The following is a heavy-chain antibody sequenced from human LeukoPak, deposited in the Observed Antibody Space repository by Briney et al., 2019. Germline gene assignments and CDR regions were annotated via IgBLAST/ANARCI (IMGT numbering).Heavy chain of an antibody. CDR3: ARAPSYDFWSGPLVGYMDV. CDR1: GFTSSSYS. CDR2: ISSSSSYI. Sequence: KSGGSLRLSCAASGFTSSSYSMNWVRQAPGKGLEWVSSISSSSSYIYYADSVKGRFTISRDNAKNSLYLQMNSLRAEDTAVYYCARAPSYDFWSGPLVGYMDVWGKGTTVTASS. V-gene: IGHV3-21*01. J-gene: IGHJ6*03. D-gene: IGHD3-3*01.